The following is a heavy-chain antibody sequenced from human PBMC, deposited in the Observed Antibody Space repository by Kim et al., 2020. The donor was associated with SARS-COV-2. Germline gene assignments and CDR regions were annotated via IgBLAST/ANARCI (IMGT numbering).Heavy chain of an antibody. J-gene: IGHJ4*02. CDR3: ARGPVTPWY. Sequence: SETLSLTCTVSGDSISSGGYYWTWIRQHPGKGLEWIGHIYYSGSTYSNPSLKSRVTISVDTAKNQFSLNLSAVTAADTAVYYCARGPVTPWYWCQGSLVT. V-gene: IGHV4-31*03. D-gene: IGHD4-4*01. CDR1: GDSISSGGYY. CDR2: IYYSGST.